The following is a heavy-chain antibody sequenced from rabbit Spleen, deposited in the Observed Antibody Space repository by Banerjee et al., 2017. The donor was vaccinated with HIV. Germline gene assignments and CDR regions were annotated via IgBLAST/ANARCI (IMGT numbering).Heavy chain of an antibody. CDR2: NDVGKRGHS. CDR1: GLDFSSNFW. J-gene: IGHJ4*01. D-gene: IGHD4-2*01. Sequence: QEQLVESGGGLVQPEGSLTLTCKVSGLDFSSNFWICWVRQAPGKGLEWIACNDVGKRGHSYYASWAKGRFTISKTSSTTVTLQMTSLTAADTATYFCARDAAGREDCNVWGPGTLVTV. V-gene: IGHV1S45*01. CDR3: ARDAAGREDCNV.